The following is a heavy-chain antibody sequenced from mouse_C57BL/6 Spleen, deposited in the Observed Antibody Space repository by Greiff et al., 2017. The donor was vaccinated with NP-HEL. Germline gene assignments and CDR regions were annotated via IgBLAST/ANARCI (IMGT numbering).Heavy chain of an antibody. V-gene: IGHV1-80*01. Sequence: QVQLKQSGAELVKPGASVKISCKASGYAFSSYWMNWVKQRPGKGLEWIGQIYPRDGDTNYNGKFKGKATLTADKSSSTAYMQLSSLTSEDSAVYFCARWGVLGFDYWGQGTTLTVSS. CDR1: GYAFSSYW. J-gene: IGHJ2*01. CDR3: ARWGVLGFDY. D-gene: IGHD1-1*01. CDR2: IYPRDGDT.